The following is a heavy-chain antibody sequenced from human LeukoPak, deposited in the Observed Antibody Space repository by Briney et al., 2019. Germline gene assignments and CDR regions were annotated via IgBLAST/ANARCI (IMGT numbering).Heavy chain of an antibody. V-gene: IGHV1-8*02. CDR3: ARGAVAGIDY. CDR1: GGTFSSYA. J-gene: IGHJ4*02. D-gene: IGHD6-19*01. Sequence: ASVKVSCKASGGTFSSYAISWVRQATGQGLEWMGWMNPNSGNTGYAQKFQGRVTMTRNTSISTAYMELSSLRSEDTAVYYCARGAVAGIDYWGQGTLVTVSS. CDR2: MNPNSGNT.